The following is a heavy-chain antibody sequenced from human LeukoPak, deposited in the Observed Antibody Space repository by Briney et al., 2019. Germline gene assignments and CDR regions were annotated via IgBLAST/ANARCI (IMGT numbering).Heavy chain of an antibody. CDR3: ASSPDDYGDYAAGNWFDP. J-gene: IGHJ5*02. CDR2: IYYSGST. Sequence: SETLSLTCTVSGGSISSSSSYWGWIRQPPGKGLEWIGGIYYSGSTYYNPSLKSRVTISVDTSKSQFSLKLRSVTAADTAVYYCASSPDDYGDYAAGNWFDPWGQGTLVTVSS. CDR1: GGSISSSSSY. V-gene: IGHV4-39*01. D-gene: IGHD4-17*01.